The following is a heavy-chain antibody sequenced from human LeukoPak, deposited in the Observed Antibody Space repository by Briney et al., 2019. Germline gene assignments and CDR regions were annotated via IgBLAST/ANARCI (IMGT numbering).Heavy chain of an antibody. CDR1: GGSFSGYY. CDR3: ARGDCSSTSCYLDY. Sequence: SETLSLTCAVYGGSFSGYYWSWIRQPPGKGLERIGEINHSGSTNYNPSLKSRVTISVDTSKNQFPLKLSSVTAADTAVYYCARGDCSSTSCYLDYWGQGTLVTVSS. V-gene: IGHV4-34*01. D-gene: IGHD2-2*01. CDR2: INHSGST. J-gene: IGHJ4*02.